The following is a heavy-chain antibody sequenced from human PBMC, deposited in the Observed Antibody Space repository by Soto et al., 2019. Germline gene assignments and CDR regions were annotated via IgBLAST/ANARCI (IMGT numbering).Heavy chain of an antibody. CDR1: GFNFSNYA. V-gene: IGHV3-23*01. Sequence: GGSLRLSCAASGFNFSNYAMSWVRQAPGKGLAWVSAISGTGGGTYYADSVKGRFTISRDNSKNTLYLQMNSLRAEDTAIYYCAKEYCSGGSCLDAFDFWGQGTMVTVSS. CDR2: ISGTGGGT. D-gene: IGHD2-15*01. CDR3: AKEYCSGGSCLDAFDF. J-gene: IGHJ3*01.